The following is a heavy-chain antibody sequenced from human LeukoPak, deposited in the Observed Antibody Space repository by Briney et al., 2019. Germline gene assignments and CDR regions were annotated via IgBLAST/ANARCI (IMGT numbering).Heavy chain of an antibody. CDR1: GYTFTSYY. V-gene: IGHV1-2*02. CDR2: INPNSGGT. D-gene: IGHD5-24*01. CDR3: ANADGEKDAFDI. Sequence: ASVKVSCKASGYTFTSYYMHWVRQAPGQGLEWMGWINPNSGGTNYAQKFQGRVTMTRDTSISTAYMELSRLRSDDTAVYYCANADGEKDAFDIWGQGTMVTVSS. J-gene: IGHJ3*02.